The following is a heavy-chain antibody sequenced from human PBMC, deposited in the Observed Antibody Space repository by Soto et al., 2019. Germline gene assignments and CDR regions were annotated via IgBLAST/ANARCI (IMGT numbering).Heavy chain of an antibody. D-gene: IGHD2-15*01. CDR2: IFHSGNT. J-gene: IGHJ3*02. CDR3: ARDSCSRGTCPHDVFDI. V-gene: IGHV4-38-2*02. CDR1: GDSISSAYY. Sequence: SETLSLTCAVSGDSISSAYYWGWIRQPPGKGLEWIGSIFHSGNTYYNSSLKSRVTISVDMSKNHFSLKLSSVTAADTAVYYCARDSCSRGTCPHDVFDIWGQGTKVTV.